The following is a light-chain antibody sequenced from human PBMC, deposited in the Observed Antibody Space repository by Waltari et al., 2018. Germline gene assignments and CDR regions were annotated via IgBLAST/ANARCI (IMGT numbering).Light chain of an antibody. V-gene: IGLV2-14*01. CDR3: SSFTSSTTGI. Sequence: SALTQPDSVSGSPGQSITISCSGLSSDSGGYEYFSWYQQHPGKAPKVIIYDGSNPPSGVSTRFSGSKSGGSASLTISGLQAEDDADYYCSSFTSSTTGIFGGGTKLTVL. CDR1: SSDSGGYEY. J-gene: IGLJ2*01. CDR2: DGS.